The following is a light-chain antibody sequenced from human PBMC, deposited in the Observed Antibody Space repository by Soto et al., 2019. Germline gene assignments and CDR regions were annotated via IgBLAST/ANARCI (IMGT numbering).Light chain of an antibody. Sequence: QSALTQPASVSGSPGQSITISCTGTSSDVGGYNYVSWYQQHPGKAPKLMIYAVSSRPSGVSNRFSGSKSGNTASLTISGLQAEDEADYYCSSYTSSSTLVFGGGTKLIVL. J-gene: IGLJ2*01. CDR2: AVS. V-gene: IGLV2-14*01. CDR3: SSYTSSSTLV. CDR1: SSDVGGYNY.